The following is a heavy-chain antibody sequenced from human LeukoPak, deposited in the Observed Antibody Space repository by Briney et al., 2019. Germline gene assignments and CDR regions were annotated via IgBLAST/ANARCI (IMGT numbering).Heavy chain of an antibody. CDR2: IYYSGST. V-gene: IGHV4-39*01. CDR3: ARRPRAAAGTGLFGY. CDR1: GGSISSSSYY. D-gene: IGHD6-13*01. J-gene: IGHJ4*02. Sequence: SETLSLTCTVSGGSISSSSYYWGWIRQPPGKGLEWIGSIYYSGSTYYNPSLKSRATISVDTSKNQFSLKLSSVTAADTAVYYCARRPRAAAGTGLFGYWGQGTLVTVSS.